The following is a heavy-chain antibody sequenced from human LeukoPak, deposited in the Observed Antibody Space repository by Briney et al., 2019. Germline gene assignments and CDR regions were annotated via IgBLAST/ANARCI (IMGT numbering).Heavy chain of an antibody. D-gene: IGHD2-2*01. J-gene: IGHJ5*02. CDR3: ARDLINIVVVPAAIRYSSGWYWFDP. CDR2: INPNSGGT. CDR1: GYTFTGDY. Sequence: ASVNVSCKASGYTFTGDYMHCVRQAPGQGLEWMGWINPNSGGTNYAQKFQGRVTMTRDTSISTAYMELSRLRYDDTAVYYCARDLINIVVVPAAIRYSSGWYWFDPWGQGTLVTVSS. V-gene: IGHV1-2*02.